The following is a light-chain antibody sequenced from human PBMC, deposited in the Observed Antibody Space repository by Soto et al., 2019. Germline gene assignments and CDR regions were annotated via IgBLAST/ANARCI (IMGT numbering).Light chain of an antibody. CDR3: QSYDSSLSGSRV. V-gene: IGLV1-40*01. Sequence: QSVLTQPPSVSGAPGQRVTISCTGSSSNIGAGYDVHWYQQLPGTGPKLLIYGNNNRPSGVPDRFSGSKSGTSASLAITGLQTEDEADYDCQSYDSSLSGSRVFGGGPKVTVL. J-gene: IGLJ3*02. CDR1: SSNIGAGYD. CDR2: GNN.